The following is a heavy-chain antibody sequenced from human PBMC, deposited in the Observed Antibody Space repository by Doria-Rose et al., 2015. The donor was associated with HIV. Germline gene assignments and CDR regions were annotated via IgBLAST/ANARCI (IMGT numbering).Heavy chain of an antibody. CDR1: GASVSSRGYY. J-gene: IGHJ4*02. V-gene: IGHV4-31*11. D-gene: IGHD3-3*01. CDR2: TYYTGTS. CDR3: ARMGSYRELDY. Sequence: VKLVQSGPGLVKPWETLSLTCGVSGASVSSRGYYWNWVRQVPGKGLESLGYTYYTGTSDYSPPLKSRLNMAVDTSKNRFSLKLSFVTVADTAVYYCARMGSYRELDYWGQGARVIVSS.